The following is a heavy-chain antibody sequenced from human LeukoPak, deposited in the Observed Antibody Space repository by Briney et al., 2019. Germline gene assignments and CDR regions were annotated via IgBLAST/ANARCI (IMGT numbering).Heavy chain of an antibody. V-gene: IGHV4-4*07. D-gene: IGHD4-17*01. CDR2: IHTSGST. J-gene: IGHJ4*02. CDR3: AREYGDFDY. Sequence: LEWIGRIHTSGSTNYNPSLKSRVTMSIDTSKNQFSLKLNSVTAADTAVYYCAREYGDFDYWGQGTLVTVSS.